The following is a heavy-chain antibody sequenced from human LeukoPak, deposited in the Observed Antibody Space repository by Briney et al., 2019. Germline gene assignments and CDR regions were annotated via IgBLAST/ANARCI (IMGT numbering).Heavy chain of an antibody. V-gene: IGHV3-30*02. CDR3: AKLRRGIAVAGTRFDY. CDR2: IRYDGSNK. Sequence: GGSLRLSCAASGFTFSSYGMHWVRQAPGKGLEWVAFIRYDGSNKYYADSVKGRFTISRDNSKNTLYLQMNSLRAEDTAVYYCAKLRRGIAVAGTRFDYWGQGTLVTVSS. CDR1: GFTFSSYG. J-gene: IGHJ4*02. D-gene: IGHD6-19*01.